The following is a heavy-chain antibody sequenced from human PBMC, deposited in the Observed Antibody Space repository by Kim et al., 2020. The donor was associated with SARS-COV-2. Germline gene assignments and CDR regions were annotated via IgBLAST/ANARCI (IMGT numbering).Heavy chain of an antibody. Sequence: SETLSLTCTVSGSSISSSSNYWGWIRQPPGKGLEWIGSIYYSGSTYYNPSLKSRVTISVDTSKNQFSLKLSSVTAADTAVYYCARRTSSWGYYYYGMYV. V-gene: IGHV4-39*01. CDR1: GSSISSSSNY. D-gene: IGHD6-13*01. CDR2: IYYSGST. CDR3: ARRTSSWGYYYYGMYV. J-gene: IGHJ6*01.